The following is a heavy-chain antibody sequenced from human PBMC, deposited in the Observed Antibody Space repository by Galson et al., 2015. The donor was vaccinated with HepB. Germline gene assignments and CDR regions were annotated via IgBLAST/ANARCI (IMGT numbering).Heavy chain of an antibody. CDR1: GFTFSSYG. V-gene: IGHV3-33*06. CDR3: AKDIGDIVVVPAAYNYFDY. D-gene: IGHD2-2*01. Sequence: SLRLSCATSGFTFSSYGMHWVRQAPGKGLEWVAGIWHDGSNIQYVASVKGRLTISRDNSKNTLYLQMNSLRAEDTAVYYCAKDIGDIVVVPAAYNYFDYWGQGTLVTVSS. J-gene: IGHJ4*02. CDR2: IWHDGSNI.